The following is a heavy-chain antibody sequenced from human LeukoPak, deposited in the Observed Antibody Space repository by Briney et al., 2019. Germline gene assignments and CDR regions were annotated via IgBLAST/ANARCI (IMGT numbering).Heavy chain of an antibody. CDR1: GLTFGDFA. J-gene: IGHJ6*02. CDR3: TRVLVATIGGNYYYYGMDV. D-gene: IGHD5-12*01. Sequence: GGSLRLSCAASGLTFGDFAMTWVRQAPGKGLQWVGVIRSEPYGGTTEYAASVKGRFTISRDDSKSIAYLQMNSLKTEDTAVYYCTRVLVATIGGNYYYYGMDVWGQGTTVTVSS. V-gene: IGHV3-49*04. CDR2: IRSEPYGGTT.